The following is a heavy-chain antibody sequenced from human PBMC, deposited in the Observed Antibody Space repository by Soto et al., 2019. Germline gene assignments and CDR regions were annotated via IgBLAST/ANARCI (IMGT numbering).Heavy chain of an antibody. CDR1: GYTFTTYA. Sequence: ASVKVSSKASGYTFTTYAVHWVRQAPGQRLEWMGWINTGNGNTEYLQKFQGRVTITTDTSASTVYMEHSSLRSEDTAVHDCQIKTVVDGFEIWGQGTRVT. CDR2: INTGNGNT. V-gene: IGHV1-3*04. J-gene: IGHJ3*02. D-gene: IGHD2-15*01. CDR3: QIKTVVDGFEI.